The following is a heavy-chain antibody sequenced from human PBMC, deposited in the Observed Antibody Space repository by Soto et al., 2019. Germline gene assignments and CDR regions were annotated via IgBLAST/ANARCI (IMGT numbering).Heavy chain of an antibody. CDR2: IIPIFGTA. V-gene: IGHV1-69*06. CDR1: GGTFSSYA. J-gene: IGHJ1*01. Sequence: SVKVSCKASGGTFSSYAISWVRQAPGQGLEWTGGIIPIFGTANYAQKFQGRVTITADKSTSTAYMELSSLRSEDTAVYYCASSSWPLVGATYFQHWGQGTLVTVSS. CDR3: ASSSWPLVGATYFQH. D-gene: IGHD1-26*01.